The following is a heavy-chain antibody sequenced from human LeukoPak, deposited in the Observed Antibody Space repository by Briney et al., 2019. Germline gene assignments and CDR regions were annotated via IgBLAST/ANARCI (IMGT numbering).Heavy chain of an antibody. D-gene: IGHD3-10*01. V-gene: IGHV3-15*01. Sequence: GGSLRLSCAASGFTFSNAWMSWVRQAPGKGLEWVGRIKSKTDGGTTDYAAPVKGRFTVSRDDSKNTLYLQMNSLKTEDTAVYYCTTDQYYYGSGSFDYWGQGTLVTVSS. J-gene: IGHJ4*02. CDR2: IKSKTDGGTT. CDR3: TTDQYYYGSGSFDY. CDR1: GFTFSNAW.